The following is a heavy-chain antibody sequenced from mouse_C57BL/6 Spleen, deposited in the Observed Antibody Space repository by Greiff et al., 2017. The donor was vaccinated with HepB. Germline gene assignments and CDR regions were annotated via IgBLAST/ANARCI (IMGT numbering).Heavy chain of an antibody. CDR1: GFTFSDYG. CDR2: ISSGSSTI. D-gene: IGHD1-1*01. V-gene: IGHV5-17*01. CDR3: ARPDLLSGYFDY. Sequence: EVKLMESGGGLVKPGGSLKLSCAASGFTFSDYGMHWVRQAPEKGLEWVAYISSGSSTIYYADTVKGRFTISRDNAKNTLFLQMTSLRSEDTAMYYCARPDLLSGYFDYWGQGTTLTVSS. J-gene: IGHJ2*01.